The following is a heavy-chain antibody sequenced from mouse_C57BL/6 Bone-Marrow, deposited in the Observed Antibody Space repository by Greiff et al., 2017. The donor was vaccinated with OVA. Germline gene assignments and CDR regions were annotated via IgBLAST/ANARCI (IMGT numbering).Heavy chain of an antibody. J-gene: IGHJ2*01. CDR2: IDPENGDT. Sequence: EVQLKESGAELVRPGASVKLSCTASGFNIKDDYMHWVKQRPEQGLEWIGWIDPENGDTEYASKFQGKATITADTSSNTAYLQLSSLTSEDTAVYYCTTRDYGSSYDYFDYWGQGTTHTVSS. V-gene: IGHV14-4*01. CDR3: TTRDYGSSYDYFDY. D-gene: IGHD1-1*01. CDR1: GFNIKDDY.